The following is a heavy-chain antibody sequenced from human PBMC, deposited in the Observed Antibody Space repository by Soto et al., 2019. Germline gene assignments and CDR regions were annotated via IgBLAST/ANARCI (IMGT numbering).Heavy chain of an antibody. CDR1: GFTFSSYW. V-gene: IGHV3-74*01. D-gene: IGHD4-17*01. CDR3: VRDLSVTTKFDY. CDR2: INGDGTTT. Sequence: EVQLVESGGGLVQPGGSLRLSCAASGFTFSSYWMHWVRQAPGKGLVWASRINGDGTTTGYADFVKGRFSISRDSAKNTLYLQMNSLRAEDTAVYYCVRDLSVTTKFDYWGQGTLVTVSS. J-gene: IGHJ4*02.